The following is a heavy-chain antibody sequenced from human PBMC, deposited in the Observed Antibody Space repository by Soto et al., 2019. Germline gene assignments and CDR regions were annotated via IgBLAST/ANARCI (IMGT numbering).Heavy chain of an antibody. D-gene: IGHD3-10*01. V-gene: IGHV3-30-3*01. J-gene: IGHJ4*02. CDR1: GFTFSSYA. CDR3: ASSDMVRGVIDVHFDY. CDR2: ISYDGSNK. Sequence: GGSLRLSCAASGFTFSSYAMHWVRQAPGKGLEWVAVISYDGSNKYYADSVKGRFTISRDNSKNTLYLQMNSLRAEDTAVYYCASSDMVRGVIDVHFDYWGQGTLVTVSS.